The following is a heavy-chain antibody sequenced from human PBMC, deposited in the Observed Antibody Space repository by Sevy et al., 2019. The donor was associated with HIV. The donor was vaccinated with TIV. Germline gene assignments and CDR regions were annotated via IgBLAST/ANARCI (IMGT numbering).Heavy chain of an antibody. J-gene: IGHJ6*03. CDR1: GGSIRRGDYF. CDR3: ARLRGGYGNGWFYYYMDV. CDR2: ITDSGST. V-gene: IGHV4-39*01. D-gene: IGHD3-10*01. Sequence: SETLSLTCSVTGGSIRRGDYFWGWIRQSPGKGLEWIGSITDSGSTYYNPSLKSRVTMSVDTSKNQFSLKLNSVTAADTAVHYCARLRGGYGNGWFYYYMDVWGKGTTVTVSS.